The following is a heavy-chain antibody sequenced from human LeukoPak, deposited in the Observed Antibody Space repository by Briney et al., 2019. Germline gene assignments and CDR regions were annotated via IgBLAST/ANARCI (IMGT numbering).Heavy chain of an antibody. D-gene: IGHD6-13*01. CDR1: GFTFSSYG. CDR3: ARDRAAADLDY. J-gene: IGHJ4*02. Sequence: GGSLRLSCAASGFTFSSYGMHWVRQAPGKGLEWVAVIWYDGSNKFYADSVKGRFTISRDNSKNTLYLEMNSLRAEDTAVYYCARDRAAADLDYWGQGTLVTVSS. V-gene: IGHV3-33*01. CDR2: IWYDGSNK.